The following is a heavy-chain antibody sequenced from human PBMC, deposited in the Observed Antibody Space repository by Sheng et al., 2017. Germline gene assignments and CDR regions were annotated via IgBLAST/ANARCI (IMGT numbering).Heavy chain of an antibody. D-gene: IGHD3-22*01. Sequence: QVQLVESGGGVVQPGRSLRLSCAASGFTFSSYAMHWVRQAPGKGLEWVAIISYDGGNKYYADSVKGRFTISRDNSKNTLYLQMNSLRAEDTAVYYCARVSSLVVSSGPLGYWGQGTLVTVSS. CDR2: ISYDGGNK. CDR3: ARVSSLVVSSGPLGY. CDR1: GFTFSSYA. V-gene: IGHV3-30*04. J-gene: IGHJ4*02.